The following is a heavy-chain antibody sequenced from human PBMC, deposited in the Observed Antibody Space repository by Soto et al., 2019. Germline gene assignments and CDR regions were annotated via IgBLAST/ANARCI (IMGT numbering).Heavy chain of an antibody. CDR1: GYSFTSHW. CDR2: IYPGDSDT. CDR3: ASLMVRGVINSYYYYGMDV. Sequence: PGESLKISCKGSGYSFTSHWIGWVRQMPGKGLEWMGIIYPGDSDTRYSPSFQGQVTISADKSISTAYLQWSSLKASDTAMYYCASLMVRGVINSYYYYGMDVWGQGTTVTVSS. J-gene: IGHJ6*02. D-gene: IGHD3-10*01. V-gene: IGHV5-51*01.